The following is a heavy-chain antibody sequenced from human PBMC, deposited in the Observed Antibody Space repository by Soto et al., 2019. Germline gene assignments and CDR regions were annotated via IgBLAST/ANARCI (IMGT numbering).Heavy chain of an antibody. CDR2: IVVGTGDT. J-gene: IGHJ3*01. D-gene: IGHD2-15*01. Sequence: QMQLVQSGPEVKKPGTSMRVSCKASGITFDSTAVQWVRQARGQRLEWIGWIVVGTGDTDYAQIFRQRVTITRDLATSTAYMELSGLRSDDTAVYICAAESDVGDAFDLWGQGTLVTVSS. CDR3: AAESDVGDAFDL. CDR1: GITFDSTA. V-gene: IGHV1-58*01.